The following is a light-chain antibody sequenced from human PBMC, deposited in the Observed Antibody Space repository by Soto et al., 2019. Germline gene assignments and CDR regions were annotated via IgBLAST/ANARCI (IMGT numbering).Light chain of an antibody. V-gene: IGKV1-5*01. CDR1: QSISSW. Sequence: DIQITQSPPTLSSSVLDRVTITCRASQSISSWLAWYQQKPGKAPKLLIYDASSLESGVPSRFSGSGSGTEFTLTISSLQPDDFATYYCQQYNSYSWTFGQGTKVDI. J-gene: IGKJ1*01. CDR2: DAS. CDR3: QQYNSYSWT.